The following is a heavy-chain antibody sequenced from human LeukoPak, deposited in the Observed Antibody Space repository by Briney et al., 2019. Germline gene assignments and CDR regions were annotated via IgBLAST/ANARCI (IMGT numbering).Heavy chain of an antibody. CDR1: GGSISSGSYY. V-gene: IGHV4-61*02. CDR3: ARDRVAPGAFDI. J-gene: IGHJ3*02. CDR2: IYTSGST. Sequence: SETLSLTCTVSGGSISSGSYYWSWIRQPAGKGLEWIGRIYTSGSTNYNPSLKSRVTISVDTSKNQFSLKLSSVTAADTAVYYCARDRVAPGAFDIWGQGTMVTVSS. D-gene: IGHD5/OR15-5a*01.